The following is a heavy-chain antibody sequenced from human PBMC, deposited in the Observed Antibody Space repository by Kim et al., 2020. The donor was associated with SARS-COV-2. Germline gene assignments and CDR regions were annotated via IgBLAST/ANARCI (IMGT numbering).Heavy chain of an antibody. J-gene: IGHJ4*02. CDR2: ISWNSGSI. V-gene: IGHV3-9*01. Sequence: GGSLRLSCAASGFTFDDYAMHWVRQAPGKGLEWVSGISWNSGSIGYADSVKGRFTISRDNAKNSLYLQMNSLRAEDTALYYCAKEVLGMYYDYDPNGPFDYWGQGTLVTVSS. D-gene: IGHD5-12*01. CDR1: GFTFDDYA. CDR3: AKEVLGMYYDYDPNGPFDY.